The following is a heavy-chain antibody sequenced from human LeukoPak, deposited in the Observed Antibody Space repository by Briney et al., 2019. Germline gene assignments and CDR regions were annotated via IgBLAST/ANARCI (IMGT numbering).Heavy chain of an antibody. V-gene: IGHV3-7*01. J-gene: IGHJ4*02. Sequence: GGSLRLSCAASGFSFSNYWMSWVRQAPGKGLEWVANIKKDGSEKYYVDSVKGRFSISRDNAKNSLYLQMNSLRTEDTAIYYCARGGVRRGYYDYWGQGTLVTVSS. D-gene: IGHD1-14*01. CDR1: GFSFSNYW. CDR2: IKKDGSEK. CDR3: ARGGVRRGYYDY.